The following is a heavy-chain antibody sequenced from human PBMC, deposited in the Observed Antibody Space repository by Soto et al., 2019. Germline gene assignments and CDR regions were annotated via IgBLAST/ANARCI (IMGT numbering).Heavy chain of an antibody. J-gene: IGHJ4*02. CDR3: ARRYFGSGSIDG. Sequence: PSETLSLTCTVSGGSISSSSYYWDWIRQPPGKGLEWIGTIYYSGSTYYNPSLKSRVTISVDTSKNQFSLKLSSVTAADTAVYYGARRYFGSGSIDGWGQGTLVTVSS. V-gene: IGHV4-39*01. D-gene: IGHD3-10*01. CDR1: GGSISSSSYY. CDR2: IYYSGST.